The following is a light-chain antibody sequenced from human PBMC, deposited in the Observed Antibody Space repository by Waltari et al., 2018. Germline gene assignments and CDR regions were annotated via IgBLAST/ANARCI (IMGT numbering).Light chain of an antibody. CDR1: QGMRSW. J-gene: IGKJ4*01. CDR3: QEANSFPLT. CDR2: AAS. V-gene: IGKV1-12*01. Sequence: DIQMTQSPPSVSASGVDRVTITCRASQGMRSWLSWYQQKPGKAPILLTYAASNLQRWVTSRFRGSDSGTEFTLTISSLQPEDVATYYCQEANSFPLTFGGGTKVEI.